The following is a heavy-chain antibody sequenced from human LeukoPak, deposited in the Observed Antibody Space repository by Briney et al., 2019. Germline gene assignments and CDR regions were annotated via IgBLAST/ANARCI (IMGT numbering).Heavy chain of an antibody. V-gene: IGHV4-34*01. Sequence: PSETLSLTCAVYGGSFSGYYWSWIRQPPGKGLEWIGEINHSGSTNYNPSLKSRVTISVDTSKNQFSLKLSSVTAADTAVYYCARGRGYSYGPYGMDVWGQGTTVTVSS. J-gene: IGHJ6*02. CDR2: INHSGST. D-gene: IGHD5-18*01. CDR3: ARGRGYSYGPYGMDV. CDR1: GGSFSGYY.